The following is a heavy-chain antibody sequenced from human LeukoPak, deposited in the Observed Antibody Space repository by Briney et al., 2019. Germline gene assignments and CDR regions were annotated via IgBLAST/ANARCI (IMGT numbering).Heavy chain of an antibody. V-gene: IGHV3-21*01. D-gene: IGHD2-2*01. J-gene: IGHJ4*02. CDR3: ARRYCSTTNCYAHDY. CDR2: ISNSGAYI. CDR1: GFTFSSYA. Sequence: GGSLRLSCAASGFTFSSYAMSWVRQAPGKGLEWVSSISNSGAYIYYTDSVKGRFTISRDNAKNSLYLQMNSLRAEDTAVYYCARRYCSTTNCYAHDYWGQGTLVTVSS.